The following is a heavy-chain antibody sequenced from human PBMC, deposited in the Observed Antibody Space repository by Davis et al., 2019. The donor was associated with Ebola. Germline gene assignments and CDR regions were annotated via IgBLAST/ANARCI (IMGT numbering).Heavy chain of an antibody. Sequence: GESLKISCAASGFAFSNAWMSWVRQAPGKGLEWVGRIKSKTDGGTTDYAAPVKGRFTISRDDSKNTLYLQMNSLRAEDTAVYYCARDWWDQWLVQDYFDYWGQGTLVTVSS. CDR1: GFAFSNAW. CDR3: ARDWWDQWLVQDYFDY. J-gene: IGHJ4*02. V-gene: IGHV3-15*01. CDR2: IKSKTDGGTT. D-gene: IGHD6-19*01.